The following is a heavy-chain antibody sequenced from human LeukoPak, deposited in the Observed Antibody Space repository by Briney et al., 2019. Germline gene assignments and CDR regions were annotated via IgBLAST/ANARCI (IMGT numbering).Heavy chain of an antibody. V-gene: IGHV3-73*01. CDR1: GFTFSGSA. J-gene: IGHJ3*02. D-gene: IGHD3-22*01. Sequence: GSLRLSCAASGFTFSGSALHWVRQASGKGLEWVGRIRSTANGYATAYAASVKGRFTISRDDSKNTAYLQMNSLKTEDTAVYYCTGAYDSSGYSITDAFDIWGQGTMVTVSS. CDR2: IRSTANGYAT. CDR3: TGAYDSSGYSITDAFDI.